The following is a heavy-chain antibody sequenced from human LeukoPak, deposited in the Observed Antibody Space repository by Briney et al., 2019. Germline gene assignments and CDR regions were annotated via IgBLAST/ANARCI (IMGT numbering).Heavy chain of an antibody. CDR3: ARVGHCSGGSCYLEI. J-gene: IGHJ4*02. Sequence: ASVKVSCKVSGYTLTELSMHWVRQAPGKGLEWMGGFDPEDGETIYAQKFQGRVTMTEDTSTDTAYMELSSLRSDDTAVYYCARVGHCSGGSCYLEIWGQGTLVTVSS. CDR1: GYTLTELS. V-gene: IGHV1-24*01. D-gene: IGHD2-15*01. CDR2: FDPEDGET.